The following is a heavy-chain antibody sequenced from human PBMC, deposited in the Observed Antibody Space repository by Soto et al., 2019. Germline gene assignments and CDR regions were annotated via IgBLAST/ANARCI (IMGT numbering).Heavy chain of an antibody. V-gene: IGHV3-30*18. D-gene: IGHD5-18*01. Sequence: QVQLVESGGGVVQPGRSLRLSCAASGFTFSSYGMHWVRQAPGKGLEWVAVISYDGSNKNYVDSVKGRFTISRDNSKHTLDLQMNSLRAEDTAVYYCAKMDTTLVTPFDAFDIWGQGTMVTVSS. J-gene: IGHJ3*02. CDR3: AKMDTTLVTPFDAFDI. CDR2: ISYDGSNK. CDR1: GFTFSSYG.